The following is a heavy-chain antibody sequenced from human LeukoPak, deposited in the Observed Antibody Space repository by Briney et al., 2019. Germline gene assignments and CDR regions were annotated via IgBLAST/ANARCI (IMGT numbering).Heavy chain of an antibody. CDR2: IYYSRNP. D-gene: IGHD6-13*01. Sequence: SETLSLTCAVYGGSFSGYYWGWIRQPPGKGLEWIGSIYYSRNPYYNPSLKSRVTISVDTSKNQFSLKLSSVTAADTAVYYCARVGIAAAAPNWFDPWGQGTLVTVSS. CDR3: ARVGIAAAAPNWFDP. CDR1: GGSFSGYY. J-gene: IGHJ5*02. V-gene: IGHV4-34*01.